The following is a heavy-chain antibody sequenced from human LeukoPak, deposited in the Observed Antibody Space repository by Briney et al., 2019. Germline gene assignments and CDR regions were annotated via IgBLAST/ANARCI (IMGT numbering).Heavy chain of an antibody. Sequence: SVKVSCKASGGTFGSYAISWVRQAPGQGLEWMGGIIPIFGTANYAQKFQGRVTITTDESTSTAYMELSSLRSEDTAVYYCAIGPQYCSSTSCYTFDYWGQGTLVTVSS. CDR3: AIGPQYCSSTSCYTFDY. D-gene: IGHD2-2*02. CDR1: GGTFGSYA. V-gene: IGHV1-69*05. J-gene: IGHJ4*02. CDR2: IIPIFGTA.